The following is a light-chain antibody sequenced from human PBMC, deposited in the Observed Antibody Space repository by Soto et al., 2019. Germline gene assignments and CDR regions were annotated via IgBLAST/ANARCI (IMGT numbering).Light chain of an antibody. V-gene: IGLV2-14*01. CDR3: SSYTSSSTGV. CDR1: SSDVGGYNY. CDR2: DVS. J-gene: IGLJ2*01. Sequence: QSVLTQPASVSGSPGQSITISCTGTSSDVGGYNYVSWYQQHPGKAPKLMIYDVSNRPSGVSNRFSGSESGNTDSLTISGLQAEDEADYYCSSYTSSSTGVFGGGTKVTVL.